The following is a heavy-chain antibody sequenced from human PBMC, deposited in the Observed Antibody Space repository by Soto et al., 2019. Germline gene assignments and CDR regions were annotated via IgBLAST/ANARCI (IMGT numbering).Heavy chain of an antibody. D-gene: IGHD5-12*01. J-gene: IGHJ4*02. V-gene: IGHV3-48*02. CDR3: ARERWLQPAPFDY. Sequence: GGSLRLSCAASGFTFSSYSMNWVRQAPGKGLEWVSYISSSSSTIYYADSVKGRFTISRDNAKNSLYPQMNSLRDEDTAVYYCARERWLQPAPFDYWGQGTLVTVSS. CDR2: ISSSSSTI. CDR1: GFTFSSYS.